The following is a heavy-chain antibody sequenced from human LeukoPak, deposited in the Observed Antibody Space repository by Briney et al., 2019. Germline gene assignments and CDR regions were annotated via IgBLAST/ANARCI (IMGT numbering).Heavy chain of an antibody. J-gene: IGHJ6*04. V-gene: IGHV4-34*01. CDR1: GGSFSGYY. CDR2: INHSGST. Sequence: SETLSLTRAVYGGSFSGYYWSWIRQPPGKGLEWIGEINHSGSTNYNPSLKSRVTISVDTSKNQFSLKLSSVTAADTAVYYCARAFAGGSYYYYGMDVWGKGTTVTVSS. D-gene: IGHD2/OR15-2a*01. CDR3: ARAFAGGSYYYYGMDV.